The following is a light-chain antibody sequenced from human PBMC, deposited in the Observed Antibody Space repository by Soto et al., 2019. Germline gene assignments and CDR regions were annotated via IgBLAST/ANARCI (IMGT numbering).Light chain of an antibody. Sequence: EIVMTQYPATLSVSQGGRATLSCRASESVSRNLAWYQQKPGQAPRLLIYGASIRDTDIPVRFSGSGSGTDFTLTISSLQPEDSATYYCLQDINYPWTFGQGTKVDIK. J-gene: IGKJ1*01. CDR1: ESVSRN. V-gene: IGKV3-15*01. CDR2: GAS. CDR3: LQDINYPWT.